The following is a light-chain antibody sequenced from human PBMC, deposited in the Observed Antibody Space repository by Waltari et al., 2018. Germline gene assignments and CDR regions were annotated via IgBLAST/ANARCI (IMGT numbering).Light chain of an antibody. CDR1: QSVGTY. V-gene: IGKV3-15*01. J-gene: IGKJ4*01. CDR3: QQYNYWPLT. CDR2: GAS. Sequence: EIVMTQSPATLSVSPGERATLSCRASQSVGTYLAWYHEKPGQGPRLLISGASIRATVIPARFSGSGSETEFTLTISSLQSEDFAVYYCQQYNYWPLTFGGGTKVEIK.